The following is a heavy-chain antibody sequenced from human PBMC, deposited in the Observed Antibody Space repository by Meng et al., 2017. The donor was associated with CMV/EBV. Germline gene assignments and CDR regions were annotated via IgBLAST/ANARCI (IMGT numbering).Heavy chain of an antibody. J-gene: IGHJ6*02. CDR1: GYTFTSYT. CDR2: IIPILGIA. CDR3: ASNSITIFGVVTNTNYYYYGMDV. Sequence: SSVKVSCKASGYTFTSYTISWVRQAPGQGLEWMGRIIPILGIANYAQKFQGRVTITADKSTSTAYMELSSLRSEDTAVYYCASNSITIFGVVTNTNYYYYGMDVWGQGTTVTVSS. V-gene: IGHV1-69*02. D-gene: IGHD3-3*01.